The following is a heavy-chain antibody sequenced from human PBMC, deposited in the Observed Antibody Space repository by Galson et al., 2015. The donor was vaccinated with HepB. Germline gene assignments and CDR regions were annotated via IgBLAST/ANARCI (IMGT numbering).Heavy chain of an antibody. V-gene: IGHV1-46*03. CDR3: ARGRPTSGIYRPLGY. CDR2: INPSGGST. CDR1: GFTFPRYY. D-gene: IGHD1-26*01. J-gene: IGHJ4*02. Sequence: SVKVSCKASGFTFPRYYMHWVRQAPGQGLEWMGIINPSGGSTSYAQKFQGRVPMTRDTSTSTVHMELRSLRSEDTAVHYYARGRPTSGIYRPLGYWGQGTLVTVSS.